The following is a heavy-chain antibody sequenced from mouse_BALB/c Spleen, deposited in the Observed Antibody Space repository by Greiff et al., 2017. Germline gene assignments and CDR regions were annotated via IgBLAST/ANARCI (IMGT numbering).Heavy chain of an antibody. CDR3: TRGYYDYDGAY. J-gene: IGHJ3*01. CDR2: IYPGNSDT. D-gene: IGHD2-4*01. V-gene: IGHV1-5*01. Sequence: VQLQQSGAELAKPGASVKMSCKASGYTFTSYWMHWVKQRPGQGLEWIGAIYPGNSDTSYNQKFKGKAKLTAVTSTSTAYMELSSLTNEDSAVYYCTRGYYDYDGAYWGQGTLVTVFA. CDR1: GYTFTSYW.